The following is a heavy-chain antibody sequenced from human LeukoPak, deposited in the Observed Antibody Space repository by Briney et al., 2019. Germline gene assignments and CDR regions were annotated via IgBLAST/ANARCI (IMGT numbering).Heavy chain of an antibody. J-gene: IGHJ4*02. V-gene: IGHV4-4*07. D-gene: IGHD7-27*01. CDR1: GGSIRSYY. CDR2: IYISGST. Sequence: PSETLSLTCTVSGGSIRSYYWSWIRQPAGKGLEWIGHIYISGSTNYNPSLMSRVTMSIDTSKNQFSLKLSTVTAADTAVFYCARDTGGVDYWGQGTLVTVSS. CDR3: ARDTGGVDY.